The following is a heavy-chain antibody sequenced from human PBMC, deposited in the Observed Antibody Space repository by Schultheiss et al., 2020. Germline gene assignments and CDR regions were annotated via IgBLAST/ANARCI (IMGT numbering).Heavy chain of an antibody. CDR3: ARESFVPGYSYGYGMDV. V-gene: IGHV3-23*01. CDR1: GGSISSGDYY. Sequence: ATLSLTCTVSGGSISSGDYYWSWIRQHPGKGLELVSAISGSGGSTYYADSVKGRFTISRDNSKNTLYLQMNSLRAEDTAVYYCARESFVPGYSYGYGMDVWGQGTTVTVSS. D-gene: IGHD5-18*01. J-gene: IGHJ6*02. CDR2: ISGSGGST.